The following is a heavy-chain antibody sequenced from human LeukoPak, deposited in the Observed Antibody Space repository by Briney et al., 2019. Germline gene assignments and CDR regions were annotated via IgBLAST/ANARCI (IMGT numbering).Heavy chain of an antibody. D-gene: IGHD2-15*01. J-gene: IGHJ2*01. Sequence: PSGTLSLTCTVSGGSISWYYWSWIRQPPGRGLEWIGYMYFSGSTNYNPSLKSRVTISVDTSKNQFSLKLSSVTAADTAVYYCAREYCSGGSCYLGSWYFDLWGRGTLVTVSS. CDR2: MYFSGST. CDR1: GGSISWYY. V-gene: IGHV4-59*01. CDR3: AREYCSGGSCYLGSWYFDL.